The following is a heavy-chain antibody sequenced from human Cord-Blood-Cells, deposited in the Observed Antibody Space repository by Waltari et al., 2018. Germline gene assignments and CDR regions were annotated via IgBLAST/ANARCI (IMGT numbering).Heavy chain of an antibody. CDR2: FDPEDGET. J-gene: IGHJ3*02. D-gene: IGHD2-21*02. Sequence: QVQLVQSGAEVKKPGASVKVSCKVSGYTLTELSMHWVRQAPGKGLEWMGGFDPEDGETNYAQTFQGRVTMTEDTSTDAAYMERSSLRSEDTAVYYCATGLFRYCGCDCYSAFDIWGQGTMVTVSS. CDR1: GYTLTELS. V-gene: IGHV1-24*01. CDR3: ATGLFRYCGCDCYSAFDI.